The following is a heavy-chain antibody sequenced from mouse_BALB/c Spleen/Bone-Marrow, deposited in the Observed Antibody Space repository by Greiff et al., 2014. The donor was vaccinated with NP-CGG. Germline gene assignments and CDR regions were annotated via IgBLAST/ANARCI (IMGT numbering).Heavy chain of an antibody. CDR1: GYSFTGYF. Sequence: EVQLQQSGPELVKPGASVKISCKASGYSFTGYFMNWVMQSHGKSLEWIGRINPYNGDTFYNQKFKGKATLTVDKSSSTAHMELRSLASEDSAVYYCARSGDDDGFAYWGQGTLVTVSA. CDR2: INPYNGDT. V-gene: IGHV1-20*02. CDR3: ARSGDDDGFAY. J-gene: IGHJ3*01. D-gene: IGHD2-4*01.